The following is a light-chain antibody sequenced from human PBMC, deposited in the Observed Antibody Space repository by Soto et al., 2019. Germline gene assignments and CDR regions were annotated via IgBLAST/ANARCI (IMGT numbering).Light chain of an antibody. CDR3: CSYGGGYTPLV. CDR1: RSDVGGYNY. V-gene: IGLV2-11*01. J-gene: IGLJ2*01. Sequence: QSALTQPRSVSGSPGQSVTISCTGSRSDVGGYNYVSWYQQHPGKAPKLMIYDVSKRPSGVPGRFSGPKSGNTASLTISGLQAEDEADYYCCSYGGGYTPLVFGGGTKVTVL. CDR2: DVS.